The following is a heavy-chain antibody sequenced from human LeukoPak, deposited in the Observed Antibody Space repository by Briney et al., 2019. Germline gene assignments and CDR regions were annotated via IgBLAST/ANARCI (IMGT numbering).Heavy chain of an antibody. J-gene: IGHJ4*02. V-gene: IGHV3-74*01. D-gene: IGHD3-22*01. CDR3: AREGRYYDSSGYYYALDY. Sequence: GGSLRLACAASGFTFSSYWMQWVRQAPGKGLVWVSRINSDGSSTSYADSVKGRFTISRDNAKNTLYLQMNSLRAEDTAVYYCAREGRYYDSSGYYYALDYWGQGTLVTVSS. CDR1: GFTFSSYW. CDR2: INSDGSST.